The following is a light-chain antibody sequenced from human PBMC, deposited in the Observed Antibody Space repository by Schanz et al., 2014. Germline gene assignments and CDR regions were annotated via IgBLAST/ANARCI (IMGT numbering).Light chain of an antibody. CDR1: QSIGTY. Sequence: IQMTQSPSSLSASVGDRITITCRASQSIGTYLNWYQLKPGKAPNLLIYAASILQNGVPSRFSGSGSGTDFTLTISSLQPEDFATYFCQQSYSTPYTFGLGTKLEIK. V-gene: IGKV1-39*01. CDR2: AAS. CDR3: QQSYSTPYT. J-gene: IGKJ2*01.